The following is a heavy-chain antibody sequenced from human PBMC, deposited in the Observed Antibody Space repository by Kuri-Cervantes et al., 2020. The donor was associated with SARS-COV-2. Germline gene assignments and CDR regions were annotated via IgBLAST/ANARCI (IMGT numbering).Heavy chain of an antibody. CDR1: GGSISSYY. Sequence: SETLSLTCTVSGGSISSYYWSWIRQPAGKGLEWIGRIYTSGSTNYNPSLKSRVTMSVDTSKNQFSLKLSSVTAADTAVYYCARLLVPYYYDSSGYYFDYWGQGTLVTVSS. CDR3: ARLLVPYYYDSSGYYFDY. J-gene: IGHJ4*02. D-gene: IGHD3-22*01. V-gene: IGHV4-4*07. CDR2: IYTSGST.